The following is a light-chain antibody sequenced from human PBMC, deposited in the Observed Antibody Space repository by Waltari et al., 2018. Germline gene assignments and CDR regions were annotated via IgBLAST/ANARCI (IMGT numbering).Light chain of an antibody. J-gene: IGKJ1*01. Sequence: IVMTQSPATLSLSPGEGATLSCKASQSLSSNLAWYQQKPGQLPRLLIYGASTRATGIPARFSGSGSGSEFTLTISSLQAEDFAVYYCQERGRTFGQGTKVEIK. CDR1: QSLSSN. CDR2: GAS. V-gene: IGKV3-15*01. CDR3: QERGRT.